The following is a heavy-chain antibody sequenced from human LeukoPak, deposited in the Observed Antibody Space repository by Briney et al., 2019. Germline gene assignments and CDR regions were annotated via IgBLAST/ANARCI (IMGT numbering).Heavy chain of an antibody. CDR3: ARETPDSSGWD. Sequence: GGSLRLSCAASGFTFSSYWMSWVRQAPGKGLEWVANIKQDGSDKNYVDSVKGRFTISRDNAKNSLSLRMNSLRAEDTAVYYCARETPDSSGWDWGQGTLVTVSS. CDR1: GFTFSSYW. CDR2: IKQDGSDK. J-gene: IGHJ4*02. V-gene: IGHV3-7*01. D-gene: IGHD6-19*01.